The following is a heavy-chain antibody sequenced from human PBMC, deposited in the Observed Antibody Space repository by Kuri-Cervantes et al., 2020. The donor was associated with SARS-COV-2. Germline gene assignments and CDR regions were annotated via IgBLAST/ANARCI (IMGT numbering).Heavy chain of an antibody. D-gene: IGHD3-22*01. CDR3: ARETETPPYYYDSSGTLWAFDI. CDR1: GGSISSYY. V-gene: IGHV4-59*12. J-gene: IGHJ3*02. Sequence: LRLSCTVSGGSISSYYWSWIRQPPGKGLEWLGYIHYSGNTNYNPSLKSRVTMSVDTSKNQFSLKLSSVTAADTAVYYCARETETPPYYYDSSGTLWAFDIWGQGTMVTVSS. CDR2: IHYSGNT.